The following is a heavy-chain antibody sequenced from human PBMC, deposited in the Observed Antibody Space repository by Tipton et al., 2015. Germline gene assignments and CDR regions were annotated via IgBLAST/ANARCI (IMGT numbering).Heavy chain of an antibody. CDR1: GGSLSGYY. V-gene: IGHV4-34*01. Sequence: TLSLTCAVYGGSLSGYYWSWIRQSPGKGLEWIGEINHSGSTNYNPSLKSRVILSGDTSKNQFSLKLSSVTAADTADYYCARGRGHIVVVSRFDYWGQGTLVTVSS. CDR2: INHSGST. J-gene: IGHJ4*02. D-gene: IGHD2-21*01. CDR3: ARGRGHIVVVSRFDY.